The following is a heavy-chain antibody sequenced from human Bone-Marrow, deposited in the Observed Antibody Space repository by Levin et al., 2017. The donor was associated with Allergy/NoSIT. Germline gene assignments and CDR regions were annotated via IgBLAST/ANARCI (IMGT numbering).Heavy chain of an antibody. V-gene: IGHV3-23*01. D-gene: IGHD2-2*01. CDR2: ISGSGGST. Sequence: LSLTCAASGFPFSSSAMTWVRQAPGKGLEWVSAISGSGGSTHYADSVKDRFTVSRDNSRNTLFLQVNSLRAEDTALYYCAKAVSGSSTSWNYYFGLDVWGHGTTVTVSS. CDR3: AKAVSGSSTSWNYYFGLDV. J-gene: IGHJ6*02. CDR1: GFPFSSSA.